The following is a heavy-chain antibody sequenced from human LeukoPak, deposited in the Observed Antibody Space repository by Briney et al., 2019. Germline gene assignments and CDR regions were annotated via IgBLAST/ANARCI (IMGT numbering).Heavy chain of an antibody. CDR2: INPNSGGT. V-gene: IGHV1-2*02. D-gene: IGHD5-12*01. Sequence: GASVKVSCKASGYTVTGYYMHWVRQAPGQGLEWMGWINPNSGGTNYAQKFQGRVTMTRDTSISTAYMELSRLRSDDTAVYYCARDFGGYSGYGLFDYWGQGTLVTVSS. J-gene: IGHJ4*02. CDR1: GYTVTGYY. CDR3: ARDFGGYSGYGLFDY.